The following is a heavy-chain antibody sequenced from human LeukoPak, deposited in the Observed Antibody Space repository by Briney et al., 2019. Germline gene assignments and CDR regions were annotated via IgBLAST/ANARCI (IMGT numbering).Heavy chain of an antibody. V-gene: IGHV3-20*04. D-gene: IGHD6-13*01. CDR1: GFTFDDYG. Sequence: GGSLRLSCAASGFTFDDYGMSWVRQAPGKGLEWVSGINRNGGSTGYADSVKGRFTISRDNAKNSLYLQMNSLRAEDTALYYCARVGGQQQLVAYYFDYWGQGTLVTVSS. J-gene: IGHJ4*02. CDR2: INRNGGST. CDR3: ARVGGQQQLVAYYFDY.